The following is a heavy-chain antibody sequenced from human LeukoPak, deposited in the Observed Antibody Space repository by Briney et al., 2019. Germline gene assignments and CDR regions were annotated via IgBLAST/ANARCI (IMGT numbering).Heavy chain of an antibody. Sequence: GRSLRLSCAASGFTFSSYGMHWVRQAPGKGLEWVSTISGSGGSTYYADSVKGRFTISRDNSKNTLYLQMNSLRAEDTAVYYCAKVRGSGWYYFDYWGQGTLVTVSS. CDR1: GFTFSSYG. D-gene: IGHD6-19*01. CDR3: AKVRGSGWYYFDY. CDR2: ISGSGGST. V-gene: IGHV3-23*01. J-gene: IGHJ4*02.